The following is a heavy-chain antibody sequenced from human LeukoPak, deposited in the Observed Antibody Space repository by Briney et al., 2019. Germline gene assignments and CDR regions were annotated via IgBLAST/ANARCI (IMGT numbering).Heavy chain of an antibody. J-gene: IGHJ4*02. V-gene: IGHV7-4-1*02. CDR1: GYTFTSNA. CDR3: ARDVSSGVTSQSGGFDY. D-gene: IGHD2-21*02. CDR2: INTNTGNP. Sequence: ASVNVSCKASGYTFTSNAMNWVRQAAGQGLERMGWINTNTGNPTYAQGFTGRFVFSLDTSVSTTYLQISSLKAEDTAVYYCARDVSSGVTSQSGGFDYWGQGTLVTVSS.